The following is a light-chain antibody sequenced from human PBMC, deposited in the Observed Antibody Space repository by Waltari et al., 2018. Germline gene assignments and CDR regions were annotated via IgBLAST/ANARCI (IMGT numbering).Light chain of an antibody. CDR3: SSYAGSSVA. CDR1: NSDVGGYNY. J-gene: IGLJ2*01. CDR2: DVT. V-gene: IGLV2-11*01. Sequence: QSALTQPRSVSGSPGQSVTISCSGSNSDVGGYNYVSWYQQHPGKAPKLMISDVTKRPAGVPDRFSGSKTGHTGSLTISGLQAEDEADYYRSSYAGSSVAFGGGTKLTVL.